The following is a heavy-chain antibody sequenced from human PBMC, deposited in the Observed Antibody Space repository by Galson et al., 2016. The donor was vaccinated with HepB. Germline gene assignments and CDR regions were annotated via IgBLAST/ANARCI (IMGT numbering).Heavy chain of an antibody. CDR3: ARDQRGSTGGHLWFGESMGTYNWFDP. D-gene: IGHD3-10*01. J-gene: IGHJ5*02. CDR2: INAGNGNT. CDR1: GYTFTSYA. V-gene: IGHV1-3*01. Sequence: SVKVSCKASGYTFTSYAMHWVRQAPGQRLEWVGWINAGNGNTKYSQKFQGRVTITRDTSASTAYMELSSLRSEDTAVYYCARDQRGSTGGHLWFGESMGTYNWFDPWGQGTLVTVSS.